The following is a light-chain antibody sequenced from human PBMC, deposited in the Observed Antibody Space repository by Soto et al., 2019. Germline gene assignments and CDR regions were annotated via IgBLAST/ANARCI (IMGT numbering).Light chain of an antibody. J-gene: IGLJ3*02. Sequence: QTVVTQEPSLTVSPGGTVTLTCASSTGAVTSGYYPNWFQQKPGQAPRALIYGTRNKHSGTPARFSGSLLGGKAALTLSGVQPEDEAEYCCLVYYGGAWVFGGGTKLTVL. V-gene: IGLV7-43*01. CDR2: GTR. CDR1: TGAVTSGYY. CDR3: LVYYGGAWV.